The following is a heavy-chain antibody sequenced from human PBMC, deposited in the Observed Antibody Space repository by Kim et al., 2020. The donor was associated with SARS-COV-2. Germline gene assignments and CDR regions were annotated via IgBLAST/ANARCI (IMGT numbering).Heavy chain of an antibody. CDR2: IHSSGRT. CDR1: GGSVSRDEYR. D-gene: IGHD6-13*01. V-gene: IGHV4-30-4*01. CDR3: ARDKQQLVSDY. J-gene: IGHJ4*02. Sequence: SETLSLTCTVSGGSVSRDEYRWSWISQPPGEGLEWIGYIHSSGRTYYNPSLKSRLTISVDTSKNHFCLELSSVTAADTAVYYCARDKQQLVSDYWGQGTLVTVSS.